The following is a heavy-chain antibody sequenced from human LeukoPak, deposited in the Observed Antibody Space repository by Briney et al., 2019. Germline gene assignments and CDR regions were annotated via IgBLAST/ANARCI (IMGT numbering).Heavy chain of an antibody. J-gene: IGHJ6*02. Sequence: GGSLRLSCAASGFTFSNYGMHWVRQAPGKGLEWVALLVYDGFYKYYADSVKGRFTTSRDDSRNTLYLQLSSLRAEDTAVYYCAKDLITVVRGSPMDVWGQGTTVTVSS. CDR1: GFTFSNYG. CDR3: AKDLITVVRGSPMDV. D-gene: IGHD3-10*01. V-gene: IGHV3-30*18. CDR2: LVYDGFYK.